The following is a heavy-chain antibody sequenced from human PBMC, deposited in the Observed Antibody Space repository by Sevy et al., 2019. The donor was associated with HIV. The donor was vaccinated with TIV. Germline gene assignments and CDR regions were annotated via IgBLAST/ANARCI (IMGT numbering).Heavy chain of an antibody. CDR2: IYTSGST. D-gene: IGHD4-4*01. V-gene: IGHV4-61*02. CDR3: ARHHRTVACFDY. CDR1: GDSISNPTYY. Sequence: SETLSLTCIVSGDSISNPTYYWHWIRQPAGKGLEWLGRIYTSGSTNYNPSFKSRVTLSVDTSNDRFSLILTSVTAGDTAVYYCARHHRTVACFDYWGQGTLVTVSS. J-gene: IGHJ4*02.